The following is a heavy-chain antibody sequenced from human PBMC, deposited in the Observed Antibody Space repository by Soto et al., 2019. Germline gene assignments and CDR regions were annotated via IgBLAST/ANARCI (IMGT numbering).Heavy chain of an antibody. Sequence: GGSLRLSCAASGFTFSSYAMHWVRQAPGKGLEWVAVISYDGSNKYYADSVKGRFTISRDNSKNTLYLQMNSLRAEDTAVYYCARDGGYDYSHYYYYGMDVWGQGTTVTVSS. CDR1: GFTFSSYA. CDR3: ARDGGYDYSHYYYYGMDV. D-gene: IGHD5-12*01. V-gene: IGHV3-30-3*01. J-gene: IGHJ6*02. CDR2: ISYDGSNK.